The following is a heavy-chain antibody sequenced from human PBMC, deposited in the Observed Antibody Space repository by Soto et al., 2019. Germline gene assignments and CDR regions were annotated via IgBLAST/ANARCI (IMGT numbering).Heavy chain of an antibody. D-gene: IGHD2-15*01. CDR3: AREGLVVVAAMGFSGIDY. CDR1: GFTFSSYS. J-gene: IGHJ4*02. V-gene: IGHV3-21*01. CDR2: ISSSSSYI. Sequence: GGSLRLSCAASGFTFSSYSMNWVRQAPGKGLEWVSSISSSSSYIYYADSVKGRFTISRDNAKNSLYLQMNSLRAEDTAVYYCAREGLVVVAAMGFSGIDYWGQGTLVTVSS.